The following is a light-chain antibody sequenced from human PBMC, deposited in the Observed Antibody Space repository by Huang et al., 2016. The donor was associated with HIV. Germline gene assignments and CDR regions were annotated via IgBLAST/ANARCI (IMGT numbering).Light chain of an antibody. CDR3: HQRSNWPLIT. Sequence: EIVLTQSPATLSLSPGERATLSCRASQSVGSYLAWYQQKPGRAPRLLIYDASSRAIGIPARFSGSGSGTDFTRTISSLDPEDFAVYYCHQRSNWPLITFGQGTRLEIK. CDR1: QSVGSY. V-gene: IGKV3-11*01. CDR2: DAS. J-gene: IGKJ5*01.